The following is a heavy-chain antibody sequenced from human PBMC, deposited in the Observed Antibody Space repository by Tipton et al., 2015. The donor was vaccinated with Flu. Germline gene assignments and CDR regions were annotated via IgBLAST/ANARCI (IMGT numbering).Heavy chain of an antibody. D-gene: IGHD6-19*01. V-gene: IGHV3-23*01. J-gene: IGHJ4*02. Sequence: SLRLSCAVSGFTFSRYGISWVRQAPGKGLEWVSGFSASGCTTYFADSVKGRFTISRDNFRNTLFLQMNGLRAEDTAVYYCAKVIPELVAGLDYWGQGTLVTVSS. CDR1: GFTFSRYG. CDR2: FSASGCTT. CDR3: AKVIPELVAGLDY.